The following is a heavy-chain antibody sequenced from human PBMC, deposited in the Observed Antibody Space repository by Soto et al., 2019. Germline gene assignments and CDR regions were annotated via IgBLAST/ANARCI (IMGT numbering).Heavy chain of an antibody. CDR3: AKTTGDNWNDAGLAFDY. V-gene: IGHV3-23*01. J-gene: IGHJ4*02. CDR1: GFTFSSYA. CDR2: ISGSGGST. Sequence: GGSLRLSCAASGFTFSSYAMSWVRQAPGKGLEWVSAISGSGGSTYYADSVKGRFTISRDNSKNTLYLQMNSLRAEDTAVYYCAKTTGDNWNDAGLAFDYWGQGTLVTVSS. D-gene: IGHD1-20*01.